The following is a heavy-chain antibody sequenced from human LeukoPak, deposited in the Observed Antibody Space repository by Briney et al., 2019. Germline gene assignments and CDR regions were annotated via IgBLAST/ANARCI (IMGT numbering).Heavy chain of an antibody. J-gene: IGHJ4*02. CDR3: ARELRTFDS. CDR2: IKHNGDEL. CDR1: GFTFSSYW. Sequence: GGSLRLSCAASGFTFSSYWMTWVRQAPGKGLEWVANIKHNGDELKYVASVEDRFTISRDNAKNSLYLHMTSLRAEDTAVYYCARELRTFDSWGQGTLVTVSS. D-gene: IGHD3-16*01. V-gene: IGHV3-7*01.